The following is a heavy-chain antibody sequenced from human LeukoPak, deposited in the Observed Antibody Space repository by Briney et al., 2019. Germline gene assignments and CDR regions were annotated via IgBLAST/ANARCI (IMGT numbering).Heavy chain of an antibody. J-gene: IGHJ4*02. D-gene: IGHD7-27*01. CDR3: AKDGGLWVSAHWGDS. CDR2: ITTSDGNT. Sequence: GGSLRLSCAASGFTFSSYTMTWVRQAPGKGLEWVSTITTSDGNTYYADSVKGRFTVSRDNSKNTLFLQMNSLRAEDTAVYYCAKDGGLWVSAHWGDSWGRGTLVTVSS. V-gene: IGHV3-23*01. CDR1: GFTFSSYT.